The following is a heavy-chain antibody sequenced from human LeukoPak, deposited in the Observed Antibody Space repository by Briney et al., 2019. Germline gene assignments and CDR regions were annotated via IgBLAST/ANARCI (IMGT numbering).Heavy chain of an antibody. CDR3: ARLAYYYGSGSYMVYYYYGMDV. CDR2: ISAYNGNT. Sequence: GASVKVSRKASGYTFTSYGISWVRQAPGQGLEWMGWISAYNGNTNYAQKLQGRVTMTTDTSTSTAYMELRSLRSDDTAVYYCARLAYYYGSGSYMVYYYYGMDVWGQGTTVTVSS. D-gene: IGHD3-10*01. V-gene: IGHV1-18*01. J-gene: IGHJ6*02. CDR1: GYTFTSYG.